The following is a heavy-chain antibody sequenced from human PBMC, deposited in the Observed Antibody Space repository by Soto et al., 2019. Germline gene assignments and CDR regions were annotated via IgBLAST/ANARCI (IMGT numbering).Heavy chain of an antibody. CDR1: GYSFSNHY. CDR3: ARPYGDYGFDY. CDR2: INPSSGST. V-gene: IGHV1-46*03. Sequence: GASGKGSCQGSGYSFSNHYIHWGGQAPGQGLEWMGIINPSSGSTSYAQKFQGRVTMIRDTSTSTVYMELSSLRSEDTAVYYCARPYGDYGFDYWGQGTLVTVSS. D-gene: IGHD4-17*01. J-gene: IGHJ4*02.